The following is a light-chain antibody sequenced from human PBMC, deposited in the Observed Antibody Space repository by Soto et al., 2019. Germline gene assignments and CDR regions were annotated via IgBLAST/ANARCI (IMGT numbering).Light chain of an antibody. CDR1: SSDVGIYNY. CDR3: SSYTTSSTRV. Sequence: QSALTQPASVSGSPGQSIAISCTGSSSDVGIYNYVSWYQQHPGKVPKLIIYKVSNRPSGVSNRFSGSKSGNTASLTISGLQAEDEADYYCSSYTTSSTRVFGTGNKVTV. V-gene: IGLV2-14*01. CDR2: KVS. J-gene: IGLJ1*01.